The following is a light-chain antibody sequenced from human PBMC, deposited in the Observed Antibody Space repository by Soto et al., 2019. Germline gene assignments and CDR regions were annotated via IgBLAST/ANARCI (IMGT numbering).Light chain of an antibody. CDR3: CSYAGGTSVV. V-gene: IGLV2-23*01. CDR2: EDI. J-gene: IGLJ2*01. Sequence: QSALTQPASVSGSPGQSITISCTGTSSDVGSYNLVSWYQQHPGKAPKLMIYEDIERPSGVSNRFSGSKSGNTASLTISGLQTEDEADYYCCSYAGGTSVVFGGGTKLPVL. CDR1: SSDVGSYNL.